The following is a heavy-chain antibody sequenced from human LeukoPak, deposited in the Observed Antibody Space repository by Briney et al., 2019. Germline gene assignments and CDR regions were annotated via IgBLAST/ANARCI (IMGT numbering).Heavy chain of an antibody. Sequence: SETLSLPCTVSGGSLSSVRYYWTWIRKPPGKGLEWFGYIYYSGSTNYNPPVKSRVTISVDTSTDQFSPKLSSVTAADTAVYYCARFHDGLDYWGQGNLVTVSS. CDR2: IYYSGST. D-gene: IGHD2-8*01. V-gene: IGHV4-61*01. CDR1: GGSLSSVRYY. CDR3: ARFHDGLDY. J-gene: IGHJ4*02.